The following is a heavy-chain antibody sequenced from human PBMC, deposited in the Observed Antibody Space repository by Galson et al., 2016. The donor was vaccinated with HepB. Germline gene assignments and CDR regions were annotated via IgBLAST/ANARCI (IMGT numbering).Heavy chain of an antibody. CDR1: GFRFVDFW. V-gene: IGHV3-33*08. J-gene: IGHJ6*02. CDR2: IDYDETRQ. CDR3: ARDLLTFSLDV. D-gene: IGHD3-9*01. Sequence: SLRLSCAASGFRFVDFWMTWVRQAPGKGLEWVAGIDYDETRQYYADSVKGRFAISKQNSKNAVYLQMNSLRVEDTAVYYCARDLLTFSLDVCGQGTTVTVSS.